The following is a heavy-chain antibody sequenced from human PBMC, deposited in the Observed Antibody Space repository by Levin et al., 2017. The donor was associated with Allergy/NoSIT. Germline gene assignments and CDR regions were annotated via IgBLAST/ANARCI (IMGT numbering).Heavy chain of an antibody. CDR1: GFTFSSFW. V-gene: IGHV3-74*03. J-gene: IGHJ4*02. D-gene: IGHD2/OR15-2a*01. CDR3: VRDLCGRDDH. Sequence: PGGSLRLSCVASGFTFSSFWMHWVRQAPGKGLVWLSHIKGDGSTTTYADSVKGRFTISRDNAKNTLYLQMNSLSAEDTAVYYCVRDLCGRDDHWGQGTLVTVSS. CDR2: IKGDGSTT.